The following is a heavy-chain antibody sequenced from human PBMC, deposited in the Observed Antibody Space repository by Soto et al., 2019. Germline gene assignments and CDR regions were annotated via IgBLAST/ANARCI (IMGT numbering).Heavy chain of an antibody. V-gene: IGHV3-53*01. CDR2: IYSGGST. D-gene: IGHD2-2*03. J-gene: IGHJ6*02. CDR3: ARELDRTGMDV. CDR1: VFTVSSNY. Sequence: PGWSLRLSCASSVFTVSSNYMSWVRQAPGKGLEWVSVIYSGGSTYYADSVKGRFTISRDNSKNTLYLQMNSLRAEDTAVYYCARELDRTGMDVWGQGTTVTVSS.